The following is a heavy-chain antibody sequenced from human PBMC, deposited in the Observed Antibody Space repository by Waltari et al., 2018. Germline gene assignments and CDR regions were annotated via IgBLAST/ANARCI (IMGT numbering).Heavy chain of an antibody. J-gene: IGHJ4*02. CDR2: INHMGST. V-gene: IGHV4-34*01. Sequence: QVQLQQWGAGLLKPSETLSLTCAVYGGSFSGYYWSWIRQPPGKGLEWIGEINHMGSTNDNPSLKSRVTISVDTSKNQFSLKLSSVTAADTAVYYCARGVGYCSSTSCYPPDYWGQGTLVTVSS. D-gene: IGHD2-2*01. CDR1: GGSFSGYY. CDR3: ARGVGYCSSTSCYPPDY.